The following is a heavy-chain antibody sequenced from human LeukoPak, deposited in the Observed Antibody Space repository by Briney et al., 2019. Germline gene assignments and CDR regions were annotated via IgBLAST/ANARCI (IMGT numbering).Heavy chain of an antibody. CDR1: GGSISSYY. D-gene: IGHD3-9*01. CDR2: IYYSGST. J-gene: IGHJ4*02. CDR3: ARGSRYDILTGYPDYFDY. Sequence: SETLSLTCTVSGGSISSYYWSWIRQPPGKGLEWIGYIYYSGSTNHNPSLKSRVTISVDTSKNQFSLKLSSVTAADTAVYYCARGSRYDILTGYPDYFDYWGQGTLVTVSS. V-gene: IGHV4-59*01.